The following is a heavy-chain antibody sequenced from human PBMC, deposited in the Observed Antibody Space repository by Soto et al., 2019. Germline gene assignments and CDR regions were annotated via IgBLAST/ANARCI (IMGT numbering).Heavy chain of an antibody. CDR1: GGSISSSNW. CDR3: TRAAMGGSSWPFDN. V-gene: IGHV4-4*02. J-gene: IGHJ4*02. Sequence: QVQLQESGPGLVKPSGTLSLTCAVSGGSISSSNWWSWVRQPPGKGLVWIGEIYHSGSTNDNPALKRRVTISVDKSKNQFPLKLSSVTDADTAVYYCTRAAMGGSSWPFDNWGQGTLVTVSS. CDR2: IYHSGST. D-gene: IGHD6-13*01.